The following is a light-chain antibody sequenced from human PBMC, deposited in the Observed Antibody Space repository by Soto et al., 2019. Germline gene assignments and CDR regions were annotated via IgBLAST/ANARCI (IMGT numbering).Light chain of an antibody. Sequence: EIVLTQSPGTLSLSPGQRATLSCRASESISRDYLAWYQQRLGQAPRLLIYGASSGTTGIPDRFSGSGSGTDFTLTSSMLEPEVFAKYYYQQYGGVPYTFGQGTKLEIK. CDR2: GAS. J-gene: IGKJ2*01. V-gene: IGKV3-20*01. CDR1: ESISRDY. CDR3: QQYGGVPYT.